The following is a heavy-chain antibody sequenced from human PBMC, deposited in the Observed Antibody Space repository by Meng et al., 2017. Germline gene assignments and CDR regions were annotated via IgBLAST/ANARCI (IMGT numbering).Heavy chain of an antibody. J-gene: IGHJ3*02. Sequence: GESLKISCGASGFSFSTYGMHWVRQPPGKGLEWLTSIWYDGSDKYYADSVKGRFTISRDNSKNTLYLQMNSLRAEDTAIYYCASNGGAVAGTGAFDIWGRGTMVT. CDR2: IWYDGSDK. D-gene: IGHD6-19*01. CDR3: ASNGGAVAGTGAFDI. V-gene: IGHV3-33*01. CDR1: GFSFSTYG.